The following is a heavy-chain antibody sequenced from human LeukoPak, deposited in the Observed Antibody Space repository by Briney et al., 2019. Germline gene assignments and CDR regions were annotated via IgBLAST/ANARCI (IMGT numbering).Heavy chain of an antibody. D-gene: IGHD3-22*01. CDR2: IIPIFGTA. CDR3: ARVLGSRHYYESTGYLDY. V-gene: IGHV1-69*13. CDR1: GGTFSSYA. Sequence: GASVKVSCKASGGTFSSYATSWVRQAPGQGLEWMGGIIPIFGTANYAQKFQGRVTITADESTSTAYMELSSLRSEDTAVYYCARVLGSRHYYESTGYLDYWGQGTLVTVSS. J-gene: IGHJ4*02.